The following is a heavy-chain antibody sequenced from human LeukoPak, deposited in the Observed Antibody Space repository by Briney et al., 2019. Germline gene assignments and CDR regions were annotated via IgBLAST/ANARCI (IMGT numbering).Heavy chain of an antibody. V-gene: IGHV3-30*02. J-gene: IGHJ4*02. D-gene: IGHD3-10*01. CDR3: AKVSQGYGSGSYPYFDY. CDR1: GFTFSSYG. Sequence: GGSLRLSCAASGFTFSSYGMHWVRQAPGKGLEWVAFIRYDGSNKYYADSVKGRFTISRDNSKNTLYLQMNSLRAEDTAVYYCAKVSQGYGSGSYPYFDYWGQGTLVTVSS. CDR2: IRYDGSNK.